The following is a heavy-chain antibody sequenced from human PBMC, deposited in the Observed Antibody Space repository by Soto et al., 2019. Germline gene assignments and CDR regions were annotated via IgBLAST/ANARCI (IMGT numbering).Heavy chain of an antibody. V-gene: IGHV3-30-3*01. CDR3: ARVGSSSWGGGYFDY. Sequence: VQLVESGGGVGQPGRSLRLSCAASGFTFSSYAMHWVRQAPGKGLEWVAVISYDGSNKYYADSVKGRITMSRDNSIRTLYLQMNSLRAENTAVYYCARVGSSSWGGGYFDYWGQGTLVTVFS. CDR1: GFTFSSYA. D-gene: IGHD6-13*01. J-gene: IGHJ4*02. CDR2: ISYDGSNK.